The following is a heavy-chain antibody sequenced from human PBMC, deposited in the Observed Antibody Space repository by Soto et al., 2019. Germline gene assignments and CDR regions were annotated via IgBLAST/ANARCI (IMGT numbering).Heavy chain of an antibody. CDR1: GFTFSSSD. D-gene: IGHD6-6*01. CDR2: IGTADDT. V-gene: IGHV3-13*01. CDR3: AREMSDSTSFGCFLDL. J-gene: IGHJ2*01. Sequence: EVQLVESGGGLVQPGGSLRLSCAASGFTFSSSDMHWVRQAPGKSLEWVSAIGTADDTYSPDSVKGRFTISRENAKDSLYLQMNSLRVGDTAVYYCAREMSDSTSFGCFLDLWGRGTLVTVSS.